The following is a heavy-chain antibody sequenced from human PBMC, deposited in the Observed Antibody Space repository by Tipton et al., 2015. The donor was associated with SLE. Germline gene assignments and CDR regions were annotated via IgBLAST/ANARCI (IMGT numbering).Heavy chain of an antibody. J-gene: IGHJ4*02. CDR2: IHHSGST. V-gene: IGHV4-4*02. D-gene: IGHD4-17*01. CDR1: GGSIGSSNW. Sequence: TLSLTCAVSGGSIGSSNWWSWVRQPPGKGLEWIGEIHHSGSTNSNPSLKSRVTISVDKSKNQFSLKLSSVTVADTAVYYCAKDYNHDNADYNWGQGKLVIVSS. CDR3: AKDYNHDNADYN.